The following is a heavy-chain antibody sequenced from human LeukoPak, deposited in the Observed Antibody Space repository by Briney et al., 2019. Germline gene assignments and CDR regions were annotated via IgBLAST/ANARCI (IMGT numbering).Heavy chain of an antibody. Sequence: GGSLRLSCEASGFTFNNYWMSWVRQAPGKGLAWVANIRQDGSEIHYVGSVKGRFTISRDNAKNSLYLQMNSLRVEDTAVYYCARPLEEGWIDVFDIWGQGTMVAVSS. J-gene: IGHJ3*02. V-gene: IGHV3-7*03. CDR3: ARPLEEGWIDVFDI. CDR1: GFTFNNYW. CDR2: IRQDGSEI. D-gene: IGHD1-1*01.